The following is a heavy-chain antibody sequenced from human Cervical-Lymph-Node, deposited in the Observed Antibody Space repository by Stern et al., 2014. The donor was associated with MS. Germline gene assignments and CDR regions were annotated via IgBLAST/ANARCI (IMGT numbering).Heavy chain of an antibody. Sequence: EVQLVESGGGLVKPGGSLRLSCAASGFIFSKAWMTWVRQAPGKGLEWVRRIKPKTDVGTTNYSTPVQGRFTNSRDDSKNILFLHMSSLKTEDTALYYCTTDEVANFAHWGQGTLVTVSS. CDR1: GFIFSKAW. J-gene: IGHJ5*02. CDR2: IKPKTDVGTT. CDR3: TTDEVANFAH. V-gene: IGHV3-15*06.